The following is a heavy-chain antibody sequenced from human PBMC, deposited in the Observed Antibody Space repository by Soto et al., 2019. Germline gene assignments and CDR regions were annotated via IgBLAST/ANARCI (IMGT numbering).Heavy chain of an antibody. CDR3: ARERVRTHYFDY. J-gene: IGHJ4*02. CDR1: GGSLSSYY. Sequence: SETLSLTCTVSGGSLSSYYWSWIRQPPGKGLEWIGYIYYSGSTNYNPSLKSRVTISVDTSKNQFSLKLSSVTAADTAVYYCARERVRTHYFDYWGQGTLVPVSS. V-gene: IGHV4-59*01. D-gene: IGHD3-22*01. CDR2: IYYSGST.